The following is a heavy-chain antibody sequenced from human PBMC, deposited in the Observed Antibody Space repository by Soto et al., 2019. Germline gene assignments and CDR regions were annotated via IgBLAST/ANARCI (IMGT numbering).Heavy chain of an antibody. V-gene: IGHV3-66*01. Sequence: EVQLVESGGGLVQPGGSLRLSCAASGFTVSNNYMRWVRQAPGKGLEWVSLIYSGGATYYADSVKGRFTISRDNSKNTLYRQMNGLRAEDTAVYYCARDGTYNWVGGQGILVTVSS. CDR2: IYSGGAT. D-gene: IGHD1-1*01. CDR1: GFTVSNNY. CDR3: ARDGTYNWV. J-gene: IGHJ4*02.